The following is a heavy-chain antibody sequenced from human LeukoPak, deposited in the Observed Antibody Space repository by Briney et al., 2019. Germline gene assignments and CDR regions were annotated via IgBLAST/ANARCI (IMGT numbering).Heavy chain of an antibody. CDR2: ISYDGSNK. D-gene: IGHD3-10*01. V-gene: IGHV3-30-3*01. CDR1: GFIFSSYT. CDR3: ARIITMVRGVIIPPDY. J-gene: IGHJ4*02. Sequence: PGRSLRLSCAASGFIFSSYTMHWVRQAPGKGLEWVAVISYDGSNKYYADSVKGRFTISRDNSKNTLYLQMNSLRAEDTAVYYCARIITMVRGVIIPPDYWGQGTLVTVSS.